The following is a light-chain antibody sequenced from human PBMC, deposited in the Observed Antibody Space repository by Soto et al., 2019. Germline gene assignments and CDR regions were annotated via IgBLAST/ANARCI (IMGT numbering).Light chain of an antibody. J-gene: IGLJ3*02. V-gene: IGLV4-60*02. CDR2: LEGSGSY. CDR3: ETWDSNSWV. CDR1: SGHSSYI. Sequence: QPVLTQSSSASASLGSSVKLTCTLSSGHSSYIIAWHQQQPGKAPRYLMKLEGSGSYNKGSGVPDRFSGSSSGADRYLTISNLQFEDEADYYCETWDSNSWVFGGGTNSPS.